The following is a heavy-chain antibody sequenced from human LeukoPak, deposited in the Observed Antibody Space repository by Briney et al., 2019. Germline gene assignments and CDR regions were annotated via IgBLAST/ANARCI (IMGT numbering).Heavy chain of an antibody. J-gene: IGHJ4*02. CDR1: GFSFSSYW. D-gene: IGHD5-12*01. CDR2: IKQDGSEK. CDR3: AKDESGYDTQPGY. V-gene: IGHV3-7*01. Sequence: GGSLRLSRAASGFSFSSYWMSWVRQAPGKGLEWVANIKQDGSEKYYADSVKGRFTISRDNSKNTLYLQMNSLRAEDTAVYYCAKDESGYDTQPGYWGQGTLVTVSS.